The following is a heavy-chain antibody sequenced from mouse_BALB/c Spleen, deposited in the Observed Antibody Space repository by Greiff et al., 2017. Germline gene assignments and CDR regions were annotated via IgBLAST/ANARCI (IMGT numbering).Heavy chain of an antibody. CDR1: GYSFTGYY. CDR3: ARGVSGAMDY. V-gene: IGHV1-26*01. Sequence: EVQLQQSGPELVKPGASVKISCKASGYSFTGYYMHWVKQSHVKSLEWIGRINPYNGATSYNQNFKDKASLTVDKSSSTAYMELHSLTSEDSAVYYCARGVSGAMDYWGQGTSVTVSS. D-gene: IGHD6-2*01. CDR2: INPYNGAT. J-gene: IGHJ4*01.